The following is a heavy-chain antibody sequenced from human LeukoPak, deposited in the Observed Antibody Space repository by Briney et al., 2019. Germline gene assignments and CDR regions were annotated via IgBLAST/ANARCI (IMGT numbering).Heavy chain of an antibody. V-gene: IGHV3-23*01. CDR2: ISNNGGYT. Sequence: GGSLRLSCAASGFTFSGSAMSWVRQAPGKGLEWVSAISNNGGYTYYADSVQGRFTISRDNSKSTLYLQMNSLRAEDTAVYYCATTRYGDYRRFDYWGQGTLVTVPS. J-gene: IGHJ4*02. CDR3: ATTRYGDYRRFDY. CDR1: GFTFSGSA. D-gene: IGHD4-17*01.